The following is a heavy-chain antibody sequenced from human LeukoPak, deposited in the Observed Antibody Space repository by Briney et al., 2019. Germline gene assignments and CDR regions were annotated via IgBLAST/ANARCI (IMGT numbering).Heavy chain of an antibody. CDR3: ARGRSLITFGGVIVMSY. V-gene: IGHV1-8*03. J-gene: IGHJ4*02. CDR1: GGTFSSYA. D-gene: IGHD3-16*02. CDR2: MNPNSGNT. Sequence: ASVKVSCKASGGTFSSYAISWVRQAPGQGLEWMGWMNPNSGNTGYAQKFQGRVTITRNTSISTAYMELSSLRSEDTAVYYCARGRSLITFGGVIVMSYWGQGTLVTVSS.